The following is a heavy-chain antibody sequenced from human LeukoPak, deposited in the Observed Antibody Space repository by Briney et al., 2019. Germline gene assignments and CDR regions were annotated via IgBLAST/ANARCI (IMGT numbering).Heavy chain of an antibody. J-gene: IGHJ6*04. Sequence: GGSLRLSCAASGFTFSSYAMSWVRQAPGRGLEWVSAISGSGDSTYYADSVKGRFTISRDNAKNSLYLQMNSLRAEDTAVYYCAELGITMIGGVWGKGTTVTISS. V-gene: IGHV3-23*01. D-gene: IGHD3-10*02. CDR1: GFTFSSYA. CDR3: AELGITMIGGV. CDR2: ISGSGDST.